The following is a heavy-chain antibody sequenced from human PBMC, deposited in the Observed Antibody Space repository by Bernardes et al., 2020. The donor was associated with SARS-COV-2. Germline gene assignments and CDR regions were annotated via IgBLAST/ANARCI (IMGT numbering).Heavy chain of an antibody. CDR1: GFTFSFYC. CDR2: IKQDGSEK. CDR3: ARVEGSSWYWNY. V-gene: IGHV3-7*01. Sequence: GGSLRLSCAASGFTFSFYCMSWVRQAPGKGLEWVANIKQDGSEKYYVDSVKGRFTISRDNAKNSLYLQMNRLRAEDTAVYYCARVEGSSWYWNYWGQGTLVTVSS. J-gene: IGHJ4*02. D-gene: IGHD6-13*01.